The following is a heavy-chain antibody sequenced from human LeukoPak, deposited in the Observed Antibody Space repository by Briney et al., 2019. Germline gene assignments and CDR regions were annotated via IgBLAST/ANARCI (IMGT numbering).Heavy chain of an antibody. V-gene: IGHV4-4*02. D-gene: IGHD1-26*01. J-gene: IGHJ6*03. CDR3: ARDKSYGGYYYYYYMDV. Sequence: PSETLSLTCAVSGGSISGSNWWSWVRQPPGKGLEWIGEIYHSGSTNYNPSLKSRVTISVDTSKNQFSLKLSSVTAADTAVYYCARDKSYGGYYYYYYMDVWGKGTTVTVSS. CDR2: IYHSGST. CDR1: GGSISGSNW.